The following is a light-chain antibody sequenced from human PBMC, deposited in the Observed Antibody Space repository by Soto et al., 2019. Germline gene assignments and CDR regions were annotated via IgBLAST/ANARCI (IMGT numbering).Light chain of an antibody. V-gene: IGLV2-14*01. CDR1: GSDVGGYDY. Sequence: QSVLTQPASGSGSPGQSITISCTGTGSDVGGYDYVSWYQHHPGKAPKVMIYEVTNRPSGVSNRFSGSKSGNTASLTISGLLAEDEADYYCSSYTSSSTYVFGTGTKVTVL. J-gene: IGLJ1*01. CDR3: SSYTSSSTYV. CDR2: EVT.